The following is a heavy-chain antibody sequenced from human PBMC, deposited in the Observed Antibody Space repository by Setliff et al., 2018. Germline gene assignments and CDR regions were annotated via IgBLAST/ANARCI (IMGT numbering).Heavy chain of an antibody. Sequence: SETLSLTCAVSGYSISNIYYWSWIRQPAGEGLEWIGRIYSNGSTNYNPSLRSRVTMSVDTSKNHFSLNLTSVTAADTAVYYCARDTGDRAFDYWGQGTLVTVSS. CDR1: GYSISNIYY. CDR2: IYSNGST. CDR3: ARDTGDRAFDY. D-gene: IGHD7-27*01. V-gene: IGHV4-4*07. J-gene: IGHJ4*02.